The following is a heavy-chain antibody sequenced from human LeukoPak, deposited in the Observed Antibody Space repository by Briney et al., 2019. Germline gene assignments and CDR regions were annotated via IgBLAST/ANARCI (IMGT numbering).Heavy chain of an antibody. CDR3: ARVPFSYCGGDCYFDY. CDR2: INPNSVGT. CDR1: GYTFTGYY. D-gene: IGHD2-21*02. Sequence: ASVKLSCKASGYTFTGYYMHWVRQAPGQGHEWMGWINPNSVGTNYAQKYPGRGTMTRDTTITTAYKELSRLRSDDTAVYYCARVPFSYCGGDCYFDYWGQGTLVTVSS. J-gene: IGHJ4*02. V-gene: IGHV1-2*02.